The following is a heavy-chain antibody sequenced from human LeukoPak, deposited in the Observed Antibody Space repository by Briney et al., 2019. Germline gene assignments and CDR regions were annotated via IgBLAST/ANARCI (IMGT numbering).Heavy chain of an antibody. V-gene: IGHV3-7*01. CDR1: GFTFSSYW. D-gene: IGHD6-13*01. Sequence: GGSLRLSCAASGFTFSSYWMSWVCQAPGKGLERVAKIKQDGSEKYYVDSVKGRFTISRDNAKNSLYLQMNSLRAEDTAVYYCARAGIAYYYGMDVWGQGTTVTVSS. J-gene: IGHJ6*02. CDR2: IKQDGSEK. CDR3: ARAGIAYYYGMDV.